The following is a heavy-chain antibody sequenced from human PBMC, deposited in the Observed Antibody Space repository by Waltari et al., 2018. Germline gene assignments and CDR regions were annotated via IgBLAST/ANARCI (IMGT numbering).Heavy chain of an antibody. CDR1: GFTFSSYA. J-gene: IGHJ4*02. D-gene: IGHD3-10*01. CDR3: AKDRLWFGEPNFDY. Sequence: EVQLLESGGGLVQPGGSLRLSCAASGFTFSSYAMSWVRQAPGKGLEWVAAISGSGGSTYDADSVKGRFTISRDNSKNTLYLQMNSLRAEDTAVYYCAKDRLWFGEPNFDYWGQGTLVTVSS. V-gene: IGHV3-23*01. CDR2: ISGSGGST.